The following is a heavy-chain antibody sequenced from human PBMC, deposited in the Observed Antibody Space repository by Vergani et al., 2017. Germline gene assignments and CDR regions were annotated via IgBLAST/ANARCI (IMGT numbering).Heavy chain of an antibody. D-gene: IGHD3-10*01. Sequence: QVQLQQWGAGLLKPSETLSLTCAVYGGSFSGYYWSWIRQPPGKGLEWIGEINHSGSTNYNPSLKSRVTISVDTSKNQFPLKLSSVTAADTAVYYCARGFTVRGVIDYWGQGTLVTVSS. CDR1: GGSFSGYY. J-gene: IGHJ4*02. CDR3: ARGFTVRGVIDY. V-gene: IGHV4-34*01. CDR2: INHSGST.